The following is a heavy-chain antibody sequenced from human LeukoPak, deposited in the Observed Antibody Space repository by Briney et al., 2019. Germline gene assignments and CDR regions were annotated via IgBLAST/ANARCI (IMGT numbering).Heavy chain of an antibody. CDR3: ARDVGGALDY. CDR2: IKQDGSDK. Sequence: GGSLRLSCAASGFTFSGYWMAWVRRAPGKGLEWVANIKQDGSDKNYVDLVKARFTIARDNAKNSLYLQMNSLRAEDTAVYYCARDVGGALDYWGQGTLVSVSS. CDR1: GFTFSGYW. J-gene: IGHJ4*02. D-gene: IGHD2-15*01. V-gene: IGHV3-7*04.